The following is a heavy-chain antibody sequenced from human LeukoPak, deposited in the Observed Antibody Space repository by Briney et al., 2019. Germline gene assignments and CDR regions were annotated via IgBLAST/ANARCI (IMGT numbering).Heavy chain of an antibody. CDR2: IYTSGST. D-gene: IGHD3-10*01. CDR1: GGSISSHY. J-gene: IGHJ4*02. CDR3: ARATPYGGFDY. V-gene: IGHV4-4*07. Sequence: AETLSLTCTVSGGSISSHYWSWIRQPAGKGLEWIGRIYTSGSTNYNPSLKSRVTMSVNTSKNQFPLKLSSVTAADTAVYYCARATPYGGFDYWGQGTLVTVSS.